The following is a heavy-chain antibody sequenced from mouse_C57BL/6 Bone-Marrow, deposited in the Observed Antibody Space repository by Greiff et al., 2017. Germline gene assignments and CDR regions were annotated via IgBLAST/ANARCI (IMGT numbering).Heavy chain of an antibody. V-gene: IGHV14-4*01. D-gene: IGHD5-1*01. CDR1: GFNIKDDY. CDR3: APFESNYFDF. Sequence: VQLQQSGAELVRPGASVQLSCTASGFNIKDDYIHWVKQSPDQGLEWIGWIDPEIGDTEYAPKFQGKATITSDPSSNTAYLQLSSLTSEDTAVYYCAPFESNYFDFWGQGTPRTVAS. J-gene: IGHJ2*01. CDR2: IDPEIGDT.